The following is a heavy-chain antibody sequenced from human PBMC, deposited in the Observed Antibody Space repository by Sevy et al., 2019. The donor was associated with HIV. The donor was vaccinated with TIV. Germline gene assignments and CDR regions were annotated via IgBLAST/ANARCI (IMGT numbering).Heavy chain of an antibody. Sequence: ASVKVSCKASGYTFSSNGITWVRQAPGQRLEWKGWIGLYNGNSNYAQKFRDRVTMTADTSTSTAYMELRSLRSDDTAGYYCARVPTYYYGSATYFDSWGQGSLVTVSS. J-gene: IGHJ4*02. D-gene: IGHD3-10*01. CDR2: IGLYNGNS. V-gene: IGHV1-18*01. CDR1: GYTFSSNG. CDR3: ARVPTYYYGSATYFDS.